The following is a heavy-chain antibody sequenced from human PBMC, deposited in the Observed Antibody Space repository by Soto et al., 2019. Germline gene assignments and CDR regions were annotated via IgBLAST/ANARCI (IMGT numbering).Heavy chain of an antibody. CDR3: AIRSGERWWSYYYYYMDV. V-gene: IGHV4-39*01. Sequence: SETLSLTCTVSGGSISSSSYYWGWIRQPPGKGLEWIGSIYYSGSTYYNPSLKSRVTISVDTSKNQFSLKLSSVTAADTAVYYCAIRSGERWWSYYYYYMDVWGKGTTVTVSS. CDR2: IYYSGST. CDR1: GGSISSSSYY. D-gene: IGHD2-15*01. J-gene: IGHJ6*03.